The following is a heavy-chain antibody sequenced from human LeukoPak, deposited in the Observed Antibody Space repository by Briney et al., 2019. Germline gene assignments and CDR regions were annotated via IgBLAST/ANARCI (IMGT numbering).Heavy chain of an antibody. V-gene: IGHV1-18*01. J-gene: IGHJ4*02. Sequence: ASVKVSCKASGYTFTSYGISWVRQAPGQGPEWMGWISAYNGNTNYAQKLQGRVTMTTDTSTSTAYMELRSLRSDDTAVYYCARDWDYSGSYWERLPLDYWGQGTLVTVSS. D-gene: IGHD1-26*01. CDR1: GYTFTSYG. CDR2: ISAYNGNT. CDR3: ARDWDYSGSYWERLPLDY.